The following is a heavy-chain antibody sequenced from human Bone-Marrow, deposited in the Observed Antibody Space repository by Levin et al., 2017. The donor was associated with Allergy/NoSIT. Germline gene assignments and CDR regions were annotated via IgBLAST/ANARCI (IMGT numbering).Heavy chain of an antibody. CDR1: GFPFSDLG. J-gene: IGHJ4*02. CDR3: VGGVLDY. CDR2: ISGSGSPI. V-gene: IGHV3-48*04. Sequence: GESLKISCAVSGFPFSDLGMNWVRQLPGRGLEWISHISGSGSPIFYADSVKGRFTISRDNARNSLYLQMNNVRVGDTAVYYCVGGVLDYWGQGILVTVSS.